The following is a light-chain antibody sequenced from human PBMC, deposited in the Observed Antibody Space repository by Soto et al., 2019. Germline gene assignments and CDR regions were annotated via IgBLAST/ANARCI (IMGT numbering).Light chain of an antibody. CDR3: HQYDSSPLT. V-gene: IGKV3-20*01. CDR1: QSVSSSY. CDR2: GAS. J-gene: IGKJ4*01. Sequence: EIVLTQSPGTLSLSPGERATLSCRASQSVSSSYLAWYQQKPGQAPRLLIYGASSRATGIPDRFSGSGSGTEFTLTISRLEPEDFAVYYCHQYDSSPLTFGGRTKVEIK.